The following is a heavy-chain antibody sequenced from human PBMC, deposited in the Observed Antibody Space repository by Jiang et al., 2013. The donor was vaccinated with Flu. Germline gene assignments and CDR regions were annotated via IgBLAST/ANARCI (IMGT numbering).Heavy chain of an antibody. CDR1: GYSFSNYA. CDR2: INTNTGNP. V-gene: IGHV7-4-1*02. J-gene: IGHJ4*02. CDR3: GRESLGHWIDY. Sequence: QSGSELKKPGTSVKVSCKTSGYSFSNYAMNWVRQAPGQGLEWMGWINTNTGNPTYAQALTGRFVFSLDTSVSTTYLEINNLKAEDTAIYYCGRESLGHWIDYWGQGTLVTVSS. D-gene: IGHD1-1*01.